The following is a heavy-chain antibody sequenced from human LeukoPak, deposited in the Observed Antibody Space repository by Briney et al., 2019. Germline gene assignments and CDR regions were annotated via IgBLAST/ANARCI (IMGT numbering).Heavy chain of an antibody. J-gene: IGHJ3*02. Sequence: GGPLRLSCAASGFTFSSYERNWVRKAPGRGLEGVSYISSSGSTIYYADSVKGRFTISRDNAKNSLYLQMNSLRAEDTAVYYCAGPLYYYDSSGYSRSANAFDIWGQGTMVTVSS. CDR1: GFTFSSYE. V-gene: IGHV3-48*03. CDR3: AGPLYYYDSSGYSRSANAFDI. D-gene: IGHD3-22*01. CDR2: ISSSGSTI.